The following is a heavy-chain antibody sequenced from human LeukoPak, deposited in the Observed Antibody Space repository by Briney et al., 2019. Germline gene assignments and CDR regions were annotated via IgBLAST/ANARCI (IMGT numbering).Heavy chain of an antibody. Sequence: ASVKVSCKASGYPFTNYGISWVRQAPGQGLEWMGWISGYNGNTNHAQKLQGRLTMTTDTSTATAYMELRSLRSDDTAGYYCARLYQLPNFYYYGMDVWGQGTTVTVSS. CDR3: ARLYQLPNFYYYGMDV. D-gene: IGHD2-2*01. CDR1: GYPFTNYG. CDR2: ISGYNGNT. J-gene: IGHJ6*02. V-gene: IGHV1-18*01.